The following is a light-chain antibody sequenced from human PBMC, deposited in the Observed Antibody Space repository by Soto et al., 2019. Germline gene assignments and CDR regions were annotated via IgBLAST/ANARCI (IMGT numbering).Light chain of an antibody. J-gene: IGLJ1*01. CDR1: SSDVGGYNY. Sequence: QSALTQPASVSGSPGQSITISCTGTSSDVGGYNYVSWYQQHPGKAPKRMIDEVSNRPSGVSNRFSGSKSGNTASLTISGLQAEDEADYYCSSYTSISIDYVFGPGTKVTVL. CDR3: SSYTSISIDYV. V-gene: IGLV2-14*01. CDR2: EVS.